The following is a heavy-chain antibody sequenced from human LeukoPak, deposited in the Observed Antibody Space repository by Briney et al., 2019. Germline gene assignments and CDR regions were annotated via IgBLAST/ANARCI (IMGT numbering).Heavy chain of an antibody. D-gene: IGHD4-17*01. J-gene: IGHJ5*02. CDR2: IYYSGST. Sequence: SETLSLTCTVSGGSISSSSDFWGWFRQPPGKGLEWIGTIYYSGSTYYNPSLKSRVTISVDTSKNQFSLKLSSVTAADTAVYYCARVPYGLPFDPWGQGTLVTVSS. CDR3: ARVPYGLPFDP. V-gene: IGHV4-39*07. CDR1: GGSISSSSDF.